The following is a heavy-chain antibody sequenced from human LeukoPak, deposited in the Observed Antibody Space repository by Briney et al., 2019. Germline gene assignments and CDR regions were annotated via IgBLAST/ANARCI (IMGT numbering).Heavy chain of an antibody. CDR1: GYTFTGYY. CDR2: INSYSCGT. Sequence: GASVKVSRMASGYTFTGYYMHWVRQAPGQGLEWMGLINSYSCGTNYAPKFQGRVTMTRDTSISTAYMELRRLRSDDTAVYYCARGGPYYYDSSGYYYVWGQGTLVTVSS. V-gene: IGHV1-2*02. J-gene: IGHJ4*02. CDR3: ARGGPYYYDSSGYYYV. D-gene: IGHD3-22*01.